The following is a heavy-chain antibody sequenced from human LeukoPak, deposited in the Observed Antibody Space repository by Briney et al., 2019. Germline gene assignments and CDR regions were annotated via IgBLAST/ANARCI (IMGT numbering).Heavy chain of an antibody. J-gene: IGHJ4*02. CDR2: IDSSGST. D-gene: IGHD1-14*01. CDR1: GGSISTYF. Sequence: PSETLSLTCTVSGGSISTYFWSWIRQPPGKGLEWIGCIDSSGSTHYNPSLKSRVIISVDTSKNQFSLKLKSVTAADTAVYYCAREPEYWGRGTLVAVSS. V-gene: IGHV4-59*08. CDR3: AREPEY.